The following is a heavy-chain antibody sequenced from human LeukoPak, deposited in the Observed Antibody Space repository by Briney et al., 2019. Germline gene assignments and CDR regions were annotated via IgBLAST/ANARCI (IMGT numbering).Heavy chain of an antibody. J-gene: IGHJ4*02. CDR2: IYYSGST. V-gene: IGHV4-39*01. CDR3: ARLEYYYQHCFDY. CDR1: GGSISSSSYS. Sequence: SETVSLTCTVSGGSISSSSYSWGWIRQPLGKGLEWIGRIYYSGSTYYNPSLKSRVTISVDTSKNQFSLNLSSVTAADTAVYYCARLEYYYQHCFDYWGQGTLVTVSS. D-gene: IGHD3-10*01.